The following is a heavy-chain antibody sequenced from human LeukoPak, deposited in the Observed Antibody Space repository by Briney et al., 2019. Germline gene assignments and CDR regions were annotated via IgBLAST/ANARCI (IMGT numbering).Heavy chain of an antibody. CDR2: IKQDGSEK. J-gene: IGHJ4*02. CDR1: GFTFSSYW. CDR3: ARDSGYDYVWGSYRSYYFDY. Sequence: GGSLRLSCAASGFTFSSYWMSWVRQAPGEGLEWVANIKQDGSEKYYVDSVKGRFTISRDNAKNSLYLQMNSLRAEDTAVYYCARDSGYDYVWGSYRSYYFDYWGQGTLVTVSS. V-gene: IGHV3-7*01. D-gene: IGHD3-16*02.